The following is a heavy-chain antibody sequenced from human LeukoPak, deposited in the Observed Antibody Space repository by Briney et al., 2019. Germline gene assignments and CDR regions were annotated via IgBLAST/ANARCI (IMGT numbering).Heavy chain of an antibody. D-gene: IGHD2-15*01. J-gene: IGHJ4*02. V-gene: IGHV3-73*01. CDR2: IRSKANGYAT. CDR3: TRHNGDYCSGGSCYWNGVDY. CDR1: GFTFSGSA. Sequence: GGSLRLSCAASGFTFSGSAMHWVRQASGKGLEWVGRIRSKANGYATAYAASVKGRFIISRDDSKNTAYLQMNSLKTEDTAVYYCTRHNGDYCSGGSCYWNGVDYWGQGTLVTVSS.